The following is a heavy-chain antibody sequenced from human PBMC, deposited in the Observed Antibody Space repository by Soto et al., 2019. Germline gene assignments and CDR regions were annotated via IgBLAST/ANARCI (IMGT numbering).Heavy chain of an antibody. CDR3: ARVGTPIDC. V-gene: IGHV1-18*01. Sequence: QVQLVQSGAEVKKPGASVKVSCQASRYTCTNFAISWVRQAPGPGLEWMGWISAYNGNTNYAQNCQGRVTKSTDTSTRTAYMELRRLRSDVTAVYYCARVGTPIDCWGHGALVNVAS. CDR1: RYTCTNFA. J-gene: IGHJ4*01. CDR2: ISAYNGNT. D-gene: IGHD2-15*01.